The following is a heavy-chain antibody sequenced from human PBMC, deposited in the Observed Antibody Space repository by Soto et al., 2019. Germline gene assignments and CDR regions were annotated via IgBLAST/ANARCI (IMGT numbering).Heavy chain of an antibody. J-gene: IGHJ3*01. V-gene: IGHV1-69*02. CDR3: TTASWPGEVSHC. D-gene: IGHD2-21*01. CDR2: IIPMLGVR. Sequence: QVQLVQSGAEVKKPGSSVKVSCKDSGGTFSTYSMFWVRQAPGQGLEWMGRIIPMLGVRNYAQRFQDRVTISANTTTATAHMKLRRLRSEDTSQYYCTTASWPGEVSHCRGQGTRVTVSS. CDR1: GGTFSTYS.